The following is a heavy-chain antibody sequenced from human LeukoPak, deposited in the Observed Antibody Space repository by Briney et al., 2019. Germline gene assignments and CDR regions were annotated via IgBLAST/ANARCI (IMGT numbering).Heavy chain of an antibody. Sequence: GGSLRLSCAASGFTFSSYSMNWVSQAPGKGLEWVSSISSSSSYIYYADSVKGRFTISRDNAKNSLYLQMNSLRAEDTAVYYCARDGVDSSGYYYFIFDYWGQGTLVTVSS. CDR2: ISSSSSYI. J-gene: IGHJ4*02. D-gene: IGHD3-22*01. CDR3: ARDGVDSSGYYYFIFDY. V-gene: IGHV3-21*01. CDR1: GFTFSSYS.